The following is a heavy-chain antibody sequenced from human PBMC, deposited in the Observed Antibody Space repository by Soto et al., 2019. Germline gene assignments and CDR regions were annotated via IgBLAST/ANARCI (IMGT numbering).Heavy chain of an antibody. CDR3: ARSYGGRIFDY. CDR2: IYYSGST. CDR1: GGSISSYY. J-gene: IGHJ4*02. Sequence: SETLSLTCTVSGGSISSYYWSWIRQPPGKGLEWIGYIYYSGSTNYNPSLKSRVTISIDTSKNQFSLKLSSVTAADTAVYYCARSYGGRIFDYWGQGTLVTVSS. V-gene: IGHV4-59*01. D-gene: IGHD2-15*01.